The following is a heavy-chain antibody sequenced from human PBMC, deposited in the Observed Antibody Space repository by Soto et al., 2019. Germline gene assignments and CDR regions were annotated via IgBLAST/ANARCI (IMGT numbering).Heavy chain of an antibody. V-gene: IGHV3-23*01. CDR1: GFTFSSNS. J-gene: IGHJ4*02. Sequence: EVQVLESGGGLVQPGGSLRLSCAASGFTFSSNSLTWVRQAPGKGLEWVSGISGGGDSTFYADSVKGRFTISRDNSKNTVFLQMNSLRADDTDVYYCAKWDGYADYWGQGTLVTVSS. D-gene: IGHD2-2*01. CDR3: AKWDGYADY. CDR2: ISGGGDST.